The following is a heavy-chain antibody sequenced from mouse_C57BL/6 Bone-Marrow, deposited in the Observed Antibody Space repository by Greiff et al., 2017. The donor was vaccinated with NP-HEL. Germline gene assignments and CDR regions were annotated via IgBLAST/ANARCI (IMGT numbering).Heavy chain of an antibody. J-gene: IGHJ4*01. Sequence: DVKLVESGPGLVKPSQSLSLTCSVTGYSITSGYYWNWIRQFPGNKLEWMGYISYDGSNNYNPSLKNRISITRDTSKNQFFLKLNSVTTEDTATYYCARRIPAMDYWGQGTSVTVSS. CDR1: GYSITSGYY. CDR3: ARRIPAMDY. CDR2: ISYDGSN. V-gene: IGHV3-6*01.